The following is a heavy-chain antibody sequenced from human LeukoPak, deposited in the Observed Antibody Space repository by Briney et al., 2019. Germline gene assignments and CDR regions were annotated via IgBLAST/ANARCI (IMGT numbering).Heavy chain of an antibody. CDR3: ASRSSIWSGYQDTLYYFDS. D-gene: IGHD3-3*01. J-gene: IGHJ4*02. V-gene: IGHV4-59*01. CDR1: GGSISSYY. Sequence: PSETLSLTCTVSGGSISSYYWSWIRQPPGKRLEWIGHIYYSASTNYNPSLKSRVTISVDTSKNQFSLKLSSVTAADTAVYYCASRSSIWSGYQDTLYYFDSWGQGTLVTVSS. CDR2: IYYSAST.